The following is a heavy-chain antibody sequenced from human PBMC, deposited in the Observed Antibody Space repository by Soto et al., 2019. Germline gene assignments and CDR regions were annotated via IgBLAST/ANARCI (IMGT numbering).Heavy chain of an antibody. D-gene: IGHD6-19*01. CDR1: GGSISSGDYY. Sequence: SETLSLTCTVSGGSISSGDYYWSWIRQPPGKGLEWIGYIYYSGSTYYNPSLKSRVTISVDTSKNQFSLKLSSVTAADTAVYYCARHGGGIAVAGTLFDYWGQGTLVTVSS. V-gene: IGHV4-30-4*01. CDR2: IYYSGST. CDR3: ARHGGGIAVAGTLFDY. J-gene: IGHJ4*02.